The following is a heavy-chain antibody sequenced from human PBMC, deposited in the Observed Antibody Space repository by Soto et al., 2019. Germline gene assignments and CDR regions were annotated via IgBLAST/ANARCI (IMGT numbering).Heavy chain of an antibody. CDR2: TNSDGTDS. CDR1: GVDFADYA. J-gene: IGHJ4*02. D-gene: IGHD3-22*01. V-gene: IGHV3-43D*04. Sequence: PGGSLRLCCAAAGVDFADYAMHWVRQVPGKGLEWVSLTNSDGTDSYYVDSVKGRFTISRDNAKTTLYLQMDRLRPEDTALYFCAKSLYYYDSSPLDHWGQGTLVTVSS. CDR3: AKSLYYYDSSPLDH.